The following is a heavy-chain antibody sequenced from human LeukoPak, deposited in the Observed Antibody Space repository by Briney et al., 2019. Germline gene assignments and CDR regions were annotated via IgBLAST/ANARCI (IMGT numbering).Heavy chain of an antibody. CDR1: GGTFSSYA. Sequence: GASVKVSCKASGGTFSSYAISWVRQAPGQGLEWMGGIIPIFGTANYAQKFQGRVTITADESTSTAYMELSSLRSEDTAVYYCARDRTYSSGWMGAYYYYYYGMDVWGQGTTVTVSS. D-gene: IGHD6-19*01. CDR2: IIPIFGTA. J-gene: IGHJ6*02. V-gene: IGHV1-69*13. CDR3: ARDRTYSSGWMGAYYYYYYGMDV.